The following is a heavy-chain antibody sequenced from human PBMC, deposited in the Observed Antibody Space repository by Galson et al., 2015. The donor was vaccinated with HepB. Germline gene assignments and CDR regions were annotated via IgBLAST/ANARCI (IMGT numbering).Heavy chain of an antibody. CDR1: GFTFSDYY. CDR2: ISSSSTYT. CDR3: ARVYFGSGSSSAYWYFDL. J-gene: IGHJ2*01. Sequence: SLRLSCAASGFTFSDYYMRWIRQAPGKGLEWVSYISSSSTYTNYADSVKGRFTISRDNAKKSLYLQINSLRAEDTAVYYCARVYFGSGSSSAYWYFDLWGRGALVTVSS. D-gene: IGHD3-10*01. V-gene: IGHV3-11*06.